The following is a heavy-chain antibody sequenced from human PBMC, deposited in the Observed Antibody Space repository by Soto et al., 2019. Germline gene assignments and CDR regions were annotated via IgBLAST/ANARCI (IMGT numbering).Heavy chain of an antibody. CDR2: ISGSGDST. Sequence: EVQLLESGGGLVQPGGSLRLSCAASGFTFSSYAMSWVRQAPGKGLEWVSVISGSGDSTYYADSVRGRFTISRDNSKNTLYLQMNSLRAEDTAVYYCAKDRDGAAAGPTKFYGMDVWGPGPTVTVSS. V-gene: IGHV3-23*01. D-gene: IGHD6-13*01. J-gene: IGHJ6*02. CDR3: AKDRDGAAAGPTKFYGMDV. CDR1: GFTFSSYA.